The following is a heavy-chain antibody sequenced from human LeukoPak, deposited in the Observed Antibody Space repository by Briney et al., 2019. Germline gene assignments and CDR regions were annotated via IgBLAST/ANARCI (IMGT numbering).Heavy chain of an antibody. Sequence: GTSLRLSCAASGFTFSVYGMHWVRQGPGKGLEWVALISHDGGNKNYTDSVKGRFTISRDNSKNTVYLQMNSLRAEDTAVYYCARGKYGGYFIDYWGQGTLVTVSS. CDR2: ISHDGGNK. D-gene: IGHD5-12*01. CDR1: GFTFSVYG. J-gene: IGHJ4*02. V-gene: IGHV3-30*03. CDR3: ARGKYGGYFIDY.